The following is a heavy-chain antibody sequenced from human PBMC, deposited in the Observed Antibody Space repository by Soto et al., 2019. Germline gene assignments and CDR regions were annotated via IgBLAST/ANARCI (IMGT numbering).Heavy chain of an antibody. CDR2: ISYDGSNK. J-gene: IGHJ4*02. D-gene: IGHD6-13*01. CDR1: GFTFSSYG. CDR3: VKVGQSAAGQAVPYYFDY. Sequence: GGSLRLSCAASGFTFSSYGMHWVRQAPGKGLEWVAIISYDGSNKYYTDSVKGRFTFSRDNSKNTLYLQMNSLRVEDTAVYYCVKVGQSAAGQAVPYYFDYWGQGTLVTVSS. V-gene: IGHV3-30*18.